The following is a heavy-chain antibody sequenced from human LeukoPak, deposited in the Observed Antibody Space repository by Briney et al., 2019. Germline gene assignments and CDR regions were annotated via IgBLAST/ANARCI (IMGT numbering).Heavy chain of an antibody. Sequence: SETLSLTCTVSGGSISSYYWSWIRQPAGKGLEWIGRIYTSGSTNYNPSLKSRVTMSVDTSKNQFSLKLSSVTAADTAVYYCASYYYGSGSRDKYYFDYWGQGTLVTVSS. J-gene: IGHJ4*02. D-gene: IGHD3-10*01. V-gene: IGHV4-4*07. CDR3: ASYYYGSGSRDKYYFDY. CDR2: IYTSGST. CDR1: GGSISSYY.